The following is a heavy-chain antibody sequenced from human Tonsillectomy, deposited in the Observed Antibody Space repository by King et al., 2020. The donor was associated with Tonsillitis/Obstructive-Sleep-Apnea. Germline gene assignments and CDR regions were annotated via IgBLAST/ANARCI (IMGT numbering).Heavy chain of an antibody. CDR2: FDPEDGET. CDR1: GYTLTELS. Sequence: QLVQSGAEVKKPGASVKVSCKVSGYTLTELSMHWVRQAPGKGLEWMGGFDPEDGETIYAQKFQGRVTMTEDTSTETAYMELSSLRSEDTAVYYCATPSGSYSQGIYYYGMDVWGQGTTVTVSS. J-gene: IGHJ6*02. CDR3: ATPSGSYSQGIYYYGMDV. D-gene: IGHD1-26*01. V-gene: IGHV1-24*01.